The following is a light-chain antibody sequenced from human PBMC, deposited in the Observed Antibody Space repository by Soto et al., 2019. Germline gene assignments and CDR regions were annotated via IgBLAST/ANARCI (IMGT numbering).Light chain of an antibody. Sequence: EIVLTQSPVTLSLSPLEGATLSCIASQSFSSSYLAWYQQKPGQAPRLLIYGASSRATGIPDRFSGSGSGTDFTLTISRLEPEDFAVYYCQQYGSSPRTFGQGTKVDIK. CDR3: QQYGSSPRT. V-gene: IGKV3-20*01. CDR1: QSFSSSY. J-gene: IGKJ1*01. CDR2: GAS.